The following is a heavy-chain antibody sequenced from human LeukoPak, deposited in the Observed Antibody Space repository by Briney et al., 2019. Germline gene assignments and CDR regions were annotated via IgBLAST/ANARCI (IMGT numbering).Heavy chain of an antibody. J-gene: IGHJ3*02. CDR2: ISSSSSYI. Sequence: PGGSLRLSCAASGFTFSSYSMNWVRQAPGKGLEWVSSISSSSSYIYYADSVKGRFTISRDNSKNTLYLQMNSLRAEDTAVYYCAKEKLQNQAATDAFDIWGQGTMVTVSS. D-gene: IGHD4-11*01. CDR1: GFTFSSYS. V-gene: IGHV3-21*01. CDR3: AKEKLQNQAATDAFDI.